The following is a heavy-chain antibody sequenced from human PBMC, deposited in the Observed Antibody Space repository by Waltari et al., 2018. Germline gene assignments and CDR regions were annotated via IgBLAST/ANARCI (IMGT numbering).Heavy chain of an antibody. D-gene: IGHD3-16*02. V-gene: IGHV4-38-2*02. J-gene: IGHJ5*02. CDR1: AYSISSGYY. CDR2: IYHSGST. CDR3: ARAGDYVWGSYRRNWFDP. Sequence: QVQLQESGPGLVKPSETLSLTCTVSAYSISSGYYWGWNRPPPGEGLEWIGSIYHSGSTYYNPSLKSRVTISVDTSKNQFSLKLSSVTAADTAVYYCARAGDYVWGSYRRNWFDPWGQGTLVTVSS.